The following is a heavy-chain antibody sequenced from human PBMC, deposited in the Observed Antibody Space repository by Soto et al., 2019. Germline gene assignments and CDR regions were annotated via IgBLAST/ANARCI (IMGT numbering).Heavy chain of an antibody. CDR3: ERTVFGAFHI. V-gene: IGHV2-70*04. Sequence: SVPTLVNPTQTLTLTCTFSGFSLSTSGMRVSWIRQPPGKALEWLARIDWDDDKFYSTSLKTRLTISKDTSKNQVVLTMTKMDNVEKAKYYSERTVFGAFHIWVPGTMVTVSS. CDR2: IDWDDDK. D-gene: IGHD3-16*01. J-gene: IGHJ3*02. CDR1: GFSLSTSGMR.